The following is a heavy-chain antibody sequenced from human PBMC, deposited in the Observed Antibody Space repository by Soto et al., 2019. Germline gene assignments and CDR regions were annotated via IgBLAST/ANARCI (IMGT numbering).Heavy chain of an antibody. CDR3: ARHGVPALVY. D-gene: IGHD2-8*02. CDR2: PCDGGST. V-gene: IGHV4-39*01. CDR1: GGSISGYY. Sequence: QVQLQESGPGLVKPSETLSLTCTVSGGSISGYYWTWIRQPPGKGLEWVGSPCDGGSTDYNPSLESRATWSLATSRNHFSLKLRSVTASDTAVYYCARHGVPALVYWGQGTLVTASS. J-gene: IGHJ4*02.